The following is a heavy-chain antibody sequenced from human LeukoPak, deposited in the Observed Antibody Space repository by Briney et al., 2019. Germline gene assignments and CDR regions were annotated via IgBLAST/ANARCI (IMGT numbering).Heavy chain of an antibody. J-gene: IGHJ4*02. CDR1: GFPVSSNF. V-gene: IGHV3-53*01. D-gene: IGHD1-26*01. CDR2: MFSGGST. CDR3: ASGSDSGSYPSYFDS. Sequence: GGSLRLSCAVSGFPVSSNFMSWVRQAPGKGLQSVSIMFSGGSTDYADSVRGRFSISRDSSQNTVSLQMNSLRVEDTAVYYCASGSDSGSYPSYFDSWGQGTLVTVSS.